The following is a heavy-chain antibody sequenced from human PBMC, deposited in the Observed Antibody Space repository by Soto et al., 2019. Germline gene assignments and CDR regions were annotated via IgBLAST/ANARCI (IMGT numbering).Heavy chain of an antibody. Sequence: SETLSLTCTVSGGSISNYYWSWIRQPPGNELEWIAYIYYNGITNYNPSLKSRVTLSVDTSKNQFSLTLTSVTPADTAVYYCARGRRYYYDSTGPFYFEHWGQGTLGTVSS. V-gene: IGHV4-59*01. J-gene: IGHJ4*02. CDR3: ARGRRYYYDSTGPFYFEH. CDR1: GGSISNYY. D-gene: IGHD3-22*01. CDR2: IYYNGIT.